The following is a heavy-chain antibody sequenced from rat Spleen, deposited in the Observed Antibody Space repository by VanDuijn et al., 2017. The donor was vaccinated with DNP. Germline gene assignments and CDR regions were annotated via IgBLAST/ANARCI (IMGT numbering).Heavy chain of an antibody. J-gene: IGHJ2*01. CDR2: ISYDGSGT. CDR3: TTPIPDH. D-gene: IGHD2-1*01. Sequence: EVQLVESGGGLVQPGRSLKLSCAASGFTFTDYNMAWVRQAPKMGLEWVATISYDGSGTYYRDSVKGRFTISRDSAKSTLYLQMDSLRSEDTATYFCTTPIPDHWGQGVMVTVSS. CDR1: GFTFTDYN. V-gene: IGHV5-7*01.